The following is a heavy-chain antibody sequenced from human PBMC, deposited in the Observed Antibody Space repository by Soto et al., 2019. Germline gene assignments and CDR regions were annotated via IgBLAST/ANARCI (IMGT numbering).Heavy chain of an antibody. CDR3: AKIRFYYDSSGSSLFDY. J-gene: IGHJ4*02. D-gene: IGHD3-22*01. CDR1: GFTVSSNY. CDR2: IYSGGST. V-gene: IGHV3-53*05. Sequence: GSLRLSCTSSGFTVSSNYMIWVRHGPGTGLEWVSVIYSGGSTYHADSVKGRFTISRDNSKNTLYLQMNSLRAEDTAVYYCAKIRFYYDSSGSSLFDYWGQGTLVTGSS.